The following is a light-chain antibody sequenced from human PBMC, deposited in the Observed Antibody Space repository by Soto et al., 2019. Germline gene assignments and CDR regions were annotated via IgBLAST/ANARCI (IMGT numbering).Light chain of an antibody. V-gene: IGKV1-13*02. CDR1: QGISSA. CDR3: RQFNSYGPFT. Sequence: AIQLTQSPSSLSASVGDRVTITCRASQGISSALAWYQQKPGKAPTLLIYDASSLESGVPSRFSGSGSGTDFTLTISSLQPEDFATYYCRQFNSYGPFTFGPGTKVDIK. J-gene: IGKJ3*01. CDR2: DAS.